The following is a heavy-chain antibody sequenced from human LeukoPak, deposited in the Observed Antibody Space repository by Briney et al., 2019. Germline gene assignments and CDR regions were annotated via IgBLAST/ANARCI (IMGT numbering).Heavy chain of an antibody. J-gene: IGHJ4*02. V-gene: IGHV4-4*07. CDR2: VYTSGST. CDR3: ASSIFGVVPPAY. D-gene: IGHD3-3*01. CDR1: GGSISSYY. Sequence: SETLSLTCTVSGGSISSYYWSWIRQPAGKGLEWIGRVYTSGSTTYNPSLKSRVTMSVDTYKNQFSLNLRSVTAADTAVYYCASSIFGVVPPAYWGQGTLVTVSS.